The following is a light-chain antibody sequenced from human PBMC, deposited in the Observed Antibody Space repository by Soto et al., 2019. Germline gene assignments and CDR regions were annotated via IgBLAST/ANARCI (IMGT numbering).Light chain of an antibody. CDR2: DTS. J-gene: IGLJ2*01. Sequence: QTVVTQEPSLTVSPGGTVTLTCGSSTGAVTSGHYPYWFQQNPGQAPRILIYDTSNKHSWTPARFSGSLLGGKAALTLSGAQPEDEAEYYCLLSYSGPRVFGGGTKLTVL. CDR3: LLSYSGPRV. V-gene: IGLV7-46*01. CDR1: TGAVTSGHY.